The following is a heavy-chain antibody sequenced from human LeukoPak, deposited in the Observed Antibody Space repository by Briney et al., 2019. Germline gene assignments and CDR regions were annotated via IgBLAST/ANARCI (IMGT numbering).Heavy chain of an antibody. D-gene: IGHD4-11*01. CDR2: ISYDGSSK. CDR3: AKGPSNPDYYYYGMDV. CDR1: GFTFGTYA. Sequence: GGSLRLSCAASGFTFGTYAMHWVRQAPGKGLEWVAVISYDGSSKYYADSVKGRFTISRDNSKNTLYLQMNSLRAEDTAVYYCAKGPSNPDYYYYGMDVWGQGTTVTVSS. J-gene: IGHJ6*02. V-gene: IGHV3-30-3*01.